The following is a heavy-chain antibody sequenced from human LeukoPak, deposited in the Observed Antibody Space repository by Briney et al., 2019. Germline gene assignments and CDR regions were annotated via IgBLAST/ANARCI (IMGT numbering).Heavy chain of an antibody. CDR3: AREQGLNYGGNSGGY. Sequence: GGSLRLSCAASGFTFSSYSMNWVRQAPGKGLEWVSSISSSSSYIYYAGSVKGRFTISRDNAKNSLYLQMNSLRAEDTAVYYCAREQGLNYGGNSGGYWGQGTLVTVSS. CDR1: GFTFSSYS. J-gene: IGHJ4*02. CDR2: ISSSSSYI. D-gene: IGHD4-23*01. V-gene: IGHV3-21*01.